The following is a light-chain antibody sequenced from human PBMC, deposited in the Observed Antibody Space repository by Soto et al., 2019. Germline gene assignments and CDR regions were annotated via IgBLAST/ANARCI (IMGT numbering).Light chain of an antibody. CDR1: SSDVGSYDY. J-gene: IGLJ3*02. V-gene: IGLV2-11*01. Sequence: QSALIQPPSVSGSPGQSVTISCTGTSSDVGSYDYVSWYQQHPGTVPKPMIYNVNTRPSGVPDRFSGSKSGNTASMTISGLQAEDEADYYCFSYTGTYTVVFGGGTKLTVL. CDR3: FSYTGTYTVV. CDR2: NVN.